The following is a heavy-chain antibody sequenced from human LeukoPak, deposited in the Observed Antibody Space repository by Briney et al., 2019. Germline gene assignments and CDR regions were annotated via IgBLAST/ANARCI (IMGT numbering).Heavy chain of an antibody. CDR3: ARRISNNWIFDY. CDR1: VGSISSGGYY. CDR2: IYYSGST. Sequence: SQTLSLTCTRSVGSISSGGYYWSWIRQHPGKGLEWIGYIYYSGSTYYNPSLKNRVTISVDTSKNQFSLKLSSVTAADTAVYYCARRISNNWIFDYWGQGTLVTVSS. D-gene: IGHD1-1*01. V-gene: IGHV4-31*03. J-gene: IGHJ4*02.